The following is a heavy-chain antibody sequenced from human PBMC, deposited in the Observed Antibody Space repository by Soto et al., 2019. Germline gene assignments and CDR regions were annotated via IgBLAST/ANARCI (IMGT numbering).Heavy chain of an antibody. J-gene: IGHJ4*02. CDR3: AKIGRDDSGDSGRFFDY. V-gene: IGHV3-23*01. CDR2: FSGTVDNT. Sequence: EVQLLESGGGLVQPGGSMRLSCAASGFTFSTSVMSWVRQAPGGGLEWVPTFSGTVDNTYYANSVKGRFAISRDNSKSNLYLQMNSLRAEDTAVYYCAKIGRDDSGDSGRFFDYWGQGTLVTVSS. D-gene: IGHD4-17*01. CDR1: GFTFSTSV.